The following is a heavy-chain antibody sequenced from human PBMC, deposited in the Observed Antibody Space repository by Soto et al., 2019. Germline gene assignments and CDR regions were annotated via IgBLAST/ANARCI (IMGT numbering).Heavy chain of an antibody. CDR1: GGSISSYY. J-gene: IGHJ6*02. CDR3: AREEVGVTMVRGVITNYYYYGMDV. V-gene: IGHV4-59*01. Sequence: SETLSLTCTVSGGSISSYYWSWIRQPPGKGLEWIGYIYYSGSTNYNPSLKSRVTISVDTSKNQFSLKLSSVTAADTAVYYCAREEVGVTMVRGVITNYYYYGMDVWGQGTTVTVSS. CDR2: IYYSGST. D-gene: IGHD3-10*01.